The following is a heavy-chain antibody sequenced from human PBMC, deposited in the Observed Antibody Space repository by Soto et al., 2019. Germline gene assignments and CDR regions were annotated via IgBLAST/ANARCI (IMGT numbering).Heavy chain of an antibody. J-gene: IGHJ4*02. CDR3: ARAPLAYCGGDCYDFDY. V-gene: IGHV1-18*01. CDR2: ISAYNGNT. CDR1: GYTFTRYG. Sequence: ASVKVSCKASGYTFTRYGISWVRQAPGQGLEWMGWISAYNGNTNYAQKLQGRVTMTTDTSTSTAYMELRSLRSDDTAVYYCARAPLAYCGGDCYDFDYWGQGTLVTVSS. D-gene: IGHD2-21*02.